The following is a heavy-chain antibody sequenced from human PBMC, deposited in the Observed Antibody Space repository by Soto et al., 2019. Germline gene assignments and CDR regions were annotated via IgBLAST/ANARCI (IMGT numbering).Heavy chain of an antibody. Sequence: QVQLVQSGAEVKKPGASVKVSCKASGYTFTSSGMSWVRQAPGQGLEWMGWISAHTGSSEYAQRVQGRVTMTTDRSTSTAYMALRSLRSDDTAVYYCARAFFYQGSDSRGYSFDAFDFWGPGTLVTVSS. CDR2: ISAHTGSS. D-gene: IGHD3-22*01. J-gene: IGHJ3*01. CDR3: ARAFFYQGSDSRGYSFDAFDF. V-gene: IGHV1-18*01. CDR1: GYTFTSSG.